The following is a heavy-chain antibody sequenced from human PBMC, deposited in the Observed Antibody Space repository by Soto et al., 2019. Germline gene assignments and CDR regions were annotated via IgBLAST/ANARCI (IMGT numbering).Heavy chain of an antibody. Sequence: QVQLVQSGAEVKKPGASVKVSCKASGYTFATYAIHWVRQAPGQRLEWMGWINTGHGYTEYSQNFRGRVTITRDTDASTAYMELSSLRSEDTTMYYCTCMNTIFLNPESYSYDRDVRGQGNTVTDAS. CDR1: GYTFATYA. J-gene: IGHJ6*02. CDR3: TCMNTIFLNPESYSYDRDV. D-gene: IGHD3-9*01. CDR2: INTGHGYT. V-gene: IGHV1-3*04.